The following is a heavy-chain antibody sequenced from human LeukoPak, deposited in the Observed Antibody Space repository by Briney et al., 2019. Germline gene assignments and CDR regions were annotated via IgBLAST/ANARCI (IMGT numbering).Heavy chain of an antibody. CDR3: ARVTTGDRNYFDY. CDR1: GFTFSSYA. J-gene: IGHJ4*02. D-gene: IGHD7-27*01. V-gene: IGHV3-64*01. Sequence: PGGSLKLSCAASGFTFSSYAMHWVRQAPGKGLEYVSAISSNGGSTNYANSVKGRFTISRDNSKNTLYLQMGSLRTDDLAVYYCARVTTGDRNYFDYWGQGTLFTVSS. CDR2: ISSNGGST.